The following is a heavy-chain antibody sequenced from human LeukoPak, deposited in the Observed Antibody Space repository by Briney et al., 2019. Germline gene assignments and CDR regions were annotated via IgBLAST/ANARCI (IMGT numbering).Heavy chain of an antibody. CDR3: ARDRTEFGYYYYGMDV. D-gene: IGHD3-10*01. CDR1: GFTFSSYE. J-gene: IGHJ6*02. CDR2: ISSSGSTI. Sequence: GGSLRLSCAASGFTFSSYEMNWVRQAPGKGLEWVSYISSSGSTIYYADSVKGRFTISRDNAKNSLYLQMNSLRAEDTAVYYCARDRTEFGYYYYGMDVWGQGTTVIVSS. V-gene: IGHV3-48*03.